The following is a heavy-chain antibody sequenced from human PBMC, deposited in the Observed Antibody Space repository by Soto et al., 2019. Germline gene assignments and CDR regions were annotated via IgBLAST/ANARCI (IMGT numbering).Heavy chain of an antibody. CDR3: ARQWRPNTYYYYGIDV. Sequence: QVQLQESGPGLVKPSETLSLTCTVSGCSVSSLSYYWSWIRQSPGKGLEWLGYIYYSGSTSYNPSQQSLVTRSVDTSKNQFSLTLYSVTAANTAVYYCARQWRPNTYYYYGIDVWGQGTTVTVSS. CDR1: GCSVSSLSYY. CDR2: IYYSGST. V-gene: IGHV4-61*01. D-gene: IGHD6-19*01. J-gene: IGHJ6*02.